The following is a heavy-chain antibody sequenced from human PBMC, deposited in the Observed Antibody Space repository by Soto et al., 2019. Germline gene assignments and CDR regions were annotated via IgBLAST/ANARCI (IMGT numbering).Heavy chain of an antibody. V-gene: IGHV1-69*13. D-gene: IGHD5-18*01. J-gene: IGHJ4*02. CDR2: IIPIFGTA. Sequence: GASVKVSCKASGGTFSSYAISWVRQAPGQGLEWMGGIIPIFGTANYAQKFQGRVTITADESTSTAYMELSSLRSEDTAVYYCARRIYSYGYVYFDYWGQGTLVTVSS. CDR1: GGTFSSYA. CDR3: ARRIYSYGYVYFDY.